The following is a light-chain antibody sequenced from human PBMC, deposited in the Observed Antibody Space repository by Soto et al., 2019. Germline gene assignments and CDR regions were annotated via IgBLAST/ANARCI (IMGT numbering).Light chain of an antibody. CDR1: TSDVGGYDC. Sequence: QSALTQPRSVSGSPGQSVAIPCTGTTSDVGGYDCVSWYQQHPGKAPELIIFDVTKRPSGVPDRFSGSKSGNTASLTISGLQAEDEADYFCCSYAGDFYVFGSGTKVTV. CDR3: CSYAGDFYV. CDR2: DVT. V-gene: IGLV2-11*01. J-gene: IGLJ1*01.